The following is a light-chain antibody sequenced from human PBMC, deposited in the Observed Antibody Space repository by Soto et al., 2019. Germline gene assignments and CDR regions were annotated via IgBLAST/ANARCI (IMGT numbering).Light chain of an antibody. V-gene: IGKV1-5*01. CDR1: QSIRTW. CDR2: GAS. J-gene: IGKJ1*01. CDR3: QHYNSYSEA. Sequence: DIQMTQSPSSLSASVGDRVTITCRASQSIRTWLAWYQHKPGKAPKFLIYGASTLESGVPSRFSGSGSGTEFTLTISSLQPDDFATYYCQHYNSYSEAFGQGTKVDI.